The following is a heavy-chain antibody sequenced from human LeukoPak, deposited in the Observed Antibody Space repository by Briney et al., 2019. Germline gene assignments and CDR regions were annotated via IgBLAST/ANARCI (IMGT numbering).Heavy chain of an antibody. V-gene: IGHV1-46*01. D-gene: IGHD3-22*01. CDR3: ARGTPHYYDSSGYYLN. CDR1: GYTFTSYY. Sequence: ASVKVSCKASGYTFTSYYMHWVRQAPGQGLEWMGIINPSGGSTSYAQKFQGRVTMTRDTSTSTVYMELSSLRSEDTAVYYCARGTPHYYDSSGYYLNWGQGTLVTVSS. J-gene: IGHJ4*02. CDR2: INPSGGST.